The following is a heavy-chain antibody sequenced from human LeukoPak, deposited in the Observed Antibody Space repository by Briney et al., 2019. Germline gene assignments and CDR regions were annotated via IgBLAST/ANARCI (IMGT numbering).Heavy chain of an antibody. CDR3: AREDIVVVPAAPDY. CDR2: ISSSSSTI. CDR1: GFTFSSYS. J-gene: IGHJ4*02. V-gene: IGHV3-48*01. Sequence: GGSLRLSCAASGFTFSSYSMNWVRQAPGKGLEWVSYISSSSSTIYYADSVKGRFTISRDNAKNSLYLQMNSLRAEDTAVYYCAREDIVVVPAAPDYWGQGTLVTVSS. D-gene: IGHD2-2*01.